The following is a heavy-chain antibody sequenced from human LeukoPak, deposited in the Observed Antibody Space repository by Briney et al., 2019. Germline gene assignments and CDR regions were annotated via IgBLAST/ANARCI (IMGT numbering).Heavy chain of an antibody. CDR3: TTDKAIATAPLFAA. CDR2: SKSKTGGGTI. V-gene: IGHV3-15*01. Sequence: GGSLRLSCSASGFXFTNAWMGWVRQAPGKELEWVGRSKSKTGGGTIGYAAPVKGRFTISRDDSKATFYLQMNSLKTEDTAVYYCTTDKAIATAPLFAAWGQGTLVTVSS. D-gene: IGHD6-13*01. J-gene: IGHJ1*01. CDR1: GFXFTNAW.